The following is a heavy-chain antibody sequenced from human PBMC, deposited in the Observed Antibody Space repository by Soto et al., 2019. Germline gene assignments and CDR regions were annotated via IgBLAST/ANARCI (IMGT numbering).Heavy chain of an antibody. V-gene: IGHV3-66*01. CDR1: GFTVNYNY. CDR3: ARATLIQHPPYFDF. J-gene: IGHJ4*02. D-gene: IGHD1-1*01. CDR2: IYSGGST. Sequence: EVQLVESGGGLVQPGGSLRLSCAASGFTVNYNYLTWVRQAPGKGLEWVSVIYSGGSTYYAGSVKGRFTISRDYSKNTLYLQMNGLRVEDTAVYYCARATLIQHPPYFDFWGQGTLVTVSS.